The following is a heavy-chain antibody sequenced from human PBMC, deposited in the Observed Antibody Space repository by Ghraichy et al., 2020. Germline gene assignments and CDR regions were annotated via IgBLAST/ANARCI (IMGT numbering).Heavy chain of an antibody. CDR2: IYYSGST. D-gene: IGHD1-1*01. CDR1: GGSISSYY. CDR3: ARSEVGTLNY. V-gene: IGHV4-59*01. J-gene: IGHJ4*02. Sequence: ESLNISCTVSGGSISSYYWSWIRQPPGKGLEWIGYIYYSGSTNYNPSLKSRVTISVDTSKNQFSLKLSSVTAADTAVYYCARSEVGTLNYWGQGTLVTVSS.